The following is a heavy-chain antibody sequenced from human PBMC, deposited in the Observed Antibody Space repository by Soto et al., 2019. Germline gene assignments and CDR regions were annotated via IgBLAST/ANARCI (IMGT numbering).Heavy chain of an antibody. J-gene: IGHJ5*02. CDR2: IIPIFGTA. CDR1: GGTFSSYA. V-gene: IGHV1-69*13. CDR3: ARSDSSGYYYSNWFDP. D-gene: IGHD3-22*01. Sequence: GASVKVSCKASGGTFSSYAISWVRQAPGQGLEWMGGIIPIFGTANYAQKFQGRVTITADESTSTAYMELSSLRSEDTAVYYCARSDSSGYYYSNWFDPWGQGTLVTVSS.